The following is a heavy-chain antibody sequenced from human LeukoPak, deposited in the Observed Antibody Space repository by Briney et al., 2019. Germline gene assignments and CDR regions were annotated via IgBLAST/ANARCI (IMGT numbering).Heavy chain of an antibody. CDR3: AKARSEGGSWFDP. J-gene: IGHJ5*02. CDR1: GYTFSSYG. V-gene: IGHV3-30*18. D-gene: IGHD3-10*01. CDR2: ISYDGSNK. Sequence: SCKASGYTFSSYGMHWVRQAPGKGLEWVAVISYDGSNKYYADSVKGRFTISRDNSKNTLYLQMNSLRAEDTAVYYCAKARSEGGSWFDPWGQGTLVTVSS.